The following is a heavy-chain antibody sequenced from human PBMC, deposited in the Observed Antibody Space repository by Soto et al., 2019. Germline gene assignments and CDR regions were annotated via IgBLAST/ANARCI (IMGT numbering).Heavy chain of an antibody. J-gene: IGHJ4*02. CDR1: GGSISSYY. CDR3: ARHEKLGATSRRFDY. V-gene: IGHV4-59*08. D-gene: IGHD1-26*01. Sequence: KSSETLSLTCTVSGGSISSYYWSWIRQPPGKGLEWIGYIYYSGSTNYNPSLKSRITISVDTSKNQFSLKLSSVTAADTAVYYCARHEKLGATSRRFDYWGQGTLVTVSS. CDR2: IYYSGST.